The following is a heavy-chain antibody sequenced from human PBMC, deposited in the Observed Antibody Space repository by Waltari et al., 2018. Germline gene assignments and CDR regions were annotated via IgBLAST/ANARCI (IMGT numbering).Heavy chain of an antibody. CDR2: GEPEHGDK. D-gene: IGHD1-7*01. CDR1: GYTFTDHY. Sequence: EVQLVQSGAEVRRPGATVKISCKASGYTFTDHYMHWVHQAPGKGLEWMGRGEPEHGDKINAENCRGRVTRTAEPPTEQAYREWSSLRSEDTAGDYCARGGRGTDWFDPWGQGTLVTVSS. V-gene: IGHV1-69-2*01. J-gene: IGHJ5*02. CDR3: ARGGRGTDWFDP.